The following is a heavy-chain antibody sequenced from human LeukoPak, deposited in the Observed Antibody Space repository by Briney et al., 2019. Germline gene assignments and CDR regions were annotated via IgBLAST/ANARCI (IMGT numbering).Heavy chain of an antibody. CDR2: IKSKVHGGTT. J-gene: IGHJ4*02. D-gene: IGHD4-11*01. CDR1: GFTFSDAW. CDR3: SGHMTSADY. Sequence: GGSLRLSCTASGFTFSDAWMSWVRQAPGKGLEWVARIKSKVHGGTTDYAAPVNGRFTISRDDSENKLYLQMSSLKTEDTGVYYCSGHMTSADYWGQGTLVTVSS. V-gene: IGHV3-15*05.